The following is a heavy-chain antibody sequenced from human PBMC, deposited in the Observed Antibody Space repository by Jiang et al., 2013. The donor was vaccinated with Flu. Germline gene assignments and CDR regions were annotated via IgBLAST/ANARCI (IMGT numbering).Heavy chain of an antibody. D-gene: IGHD4-17*01. Sequence: GPGLVKPSQTLSLTCTVSGGSISSGGYYWSWIRQHPGKGLEWIGYIYYSGSTYYNPSLKSRVTISVDTSKNQFSLKLSSVTAADTAVYYCARDRRTVTNYYYYGMDVWGQGTTVTVSS. CDR3: ARDRRTVTNYYYYGMDV. J-gene: IGHJ6*02. CDR2: IYYSGST. CDR1: GGSISSGGYY. V-gene: IGHV4-31*03.